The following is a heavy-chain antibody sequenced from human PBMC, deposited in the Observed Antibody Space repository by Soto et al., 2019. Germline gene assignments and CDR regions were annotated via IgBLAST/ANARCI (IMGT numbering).Heavy chain of an antibody. J-gene: IGHJ3*02. CDR3: ARPGGREDAFDI. Sequence: QVQLVQSGAEVKKPGSSVKVSCKASGGTFSSYAISWVRQAPGQGLEWMGRIIPILGIANYAQKFQGRVPIPADKSTGTAYLEWSSLRSKDTAVYYCARPGGREDAFDIWGQGTMVTVSS. CDR1: GGTFSSYA. D-gene: IGHD3-16*01. CDR2: IIPILGIA. V-gene: IGHV1-69*02.